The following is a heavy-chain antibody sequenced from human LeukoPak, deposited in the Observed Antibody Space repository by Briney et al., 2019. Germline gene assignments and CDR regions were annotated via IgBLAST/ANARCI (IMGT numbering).Heavy chain of an antibody. J-gene: IGHJ4*02. CDR1: GGSISSGRYY. V-gene: IGHV4-61*02. CDR2: IYTSGST. Sequence: SQTVSLTCAVSGGSISSGRYYWSWLRQRAGKGLEWIGRIYTSGSTNYNPSLKSRVTISVDTSKNQFSLKLSSVTAVDTSVYYCARDPTGMDCSWGEGTLVTVSS. CDR3: ARDPTGMDCS. D-gene: IGHD3/OR15-3a*01.